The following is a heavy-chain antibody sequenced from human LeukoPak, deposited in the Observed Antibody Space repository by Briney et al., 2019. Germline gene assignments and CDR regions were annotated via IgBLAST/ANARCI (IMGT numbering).Heavy chain of an antibody. J-gene: IGHJ2*01. CDR2: INPSGGST. D-gene: IGHD3-22*01. CDR3: ARDTYYYDSSGYYPYWYFDL. V-gene: IGHV1-46*01. CDR1: GYTFTSYY. Sequence: ASVTVSCTASGYTFTSYYMHWVRQAPGQGLEWMGIINPSGGSTSYAQKFQGRVTMTRDTSTSTVYMELSSLRSEDTAVYYCARDTYYYDSSGYYPYWYFDLWGRGTLVTVSS.